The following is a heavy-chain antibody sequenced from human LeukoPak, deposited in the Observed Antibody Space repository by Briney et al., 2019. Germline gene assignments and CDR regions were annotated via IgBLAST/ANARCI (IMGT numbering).Heavy chain of an antibody. CDR2: IYYSGST. V-gene: IGHV4-59*01. CDR1: GGSISSYY. D-gene: IGHD4-17*01. J-gene: IGHJ5*02. Sequence: SETLSLTCTVSGGSISSYYWSWLRQPPGKGLEWIGYIYYSGSTNYNPSLKSRVTVSVDTSKNQFSLKLSSVTAADTAVYYCARATRSWFDPWGQGTLVTVSS. CDR3: ARATRSWFDP.